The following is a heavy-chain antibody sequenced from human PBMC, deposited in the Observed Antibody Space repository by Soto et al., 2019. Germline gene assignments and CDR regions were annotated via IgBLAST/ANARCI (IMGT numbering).Heavy chain of an antibody. V-gene: IGHV3-48*01. CDR1: GFTFSDYN. D-gene: IGHD4-17*01. Sequence: EVQLVESGGGSVQPGGSLRLSCAASGFTFSDYNMNWVRQAPGKGLEWVSYISSTHTIYYADSVKGRFTNSRDNAKNSLYLQMNGLRAEDTAVYYCARIASYGDSLFDFWGQGMLVTVSS. CDR3: ARIASYGDSLFDF. CDR2: ISSTHTI. J-gene: IGHJ4*02.